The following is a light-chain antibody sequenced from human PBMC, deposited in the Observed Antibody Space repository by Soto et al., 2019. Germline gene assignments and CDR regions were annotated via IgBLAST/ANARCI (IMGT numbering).Light chain of an antibody. CDR3: QQSFNTPPYT. J-gene: IGKJ2*01. V-gene: IGKV1-39*01. CDR1: QTIRNT. CDR2: GSF. Sequence: DVQMTQSPSSLSASVGDRVTITCRASQTIRNTLNWYQQKSGKAPKLLIYGSFHLESGVPSRFSGSGFGTDFALTINSLQPEDFATYYCQQSFNTPPYTFGQGTRLEI.